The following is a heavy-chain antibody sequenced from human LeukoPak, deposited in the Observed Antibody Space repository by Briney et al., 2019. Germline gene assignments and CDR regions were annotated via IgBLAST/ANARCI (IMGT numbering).Heavy chain of an antibody. CDR1: AFIFSGHW. CDR3: ARDDQSGIAAAGYPGYSSSWYPSDD. Sequence: GGSLRLSCEGSAFIFSGHWMNWVRQTPGKGLEWVASIKEDGSERQYVDSVKGRFSISRDNTKGSLFLQLNSLRSEDTAVYYCARDDQSGIAAAGYPGYSSSWYPSDDWGQGTLVTVSS. V-gene: IGHV3-7*03. CDR2: IKEDGSER. J-gene: IGHJ4*02. D-gene: IGHD6-13*01.